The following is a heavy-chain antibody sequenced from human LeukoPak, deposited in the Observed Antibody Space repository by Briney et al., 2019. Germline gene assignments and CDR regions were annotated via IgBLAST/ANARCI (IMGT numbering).Heavy chain of an antibody. J-gene: IGHJ6*03. CDR1: GFTFSSYA. D-gene: IGHD2-8*01. CDR2: ISGSGGST. Sequence: GGSLRLSCAASGFTFSSYAMSWVRQAPGKGLEWVSAISGSGGSTYYADSVKGRFTISRDNSKNTLYLQMNSLRAEDTAVYYCARGPPPTYCTNGVCYTGDRNYYMDVWGKGTTVTVSS. CDR3: ARGPPPTYCTNGVCYTGDRNYYMDV. V-gene: IGHV3-23*01.